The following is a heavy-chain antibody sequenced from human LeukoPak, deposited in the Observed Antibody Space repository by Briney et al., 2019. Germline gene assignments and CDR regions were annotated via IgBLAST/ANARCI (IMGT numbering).Heavy chain of an antibody. D-gene: IGHD4-17*01. V-gene: IGHV4-30-4*01. CDR1: GGSISSGDYY. CDR3: ARESVNDAFDI. J-gene: IGHJ3*02. CDR2: IYYSGST. Sequence: SETLSLTCAVSGGSISSGDYYWSWIRQPPGKGLEWIGYIYYSGSTYYNPSLKSRVTISVDTSKNQFSLKLSSVTAADTAVYYCARESVNDAFDIWGQGTMVTVSS.